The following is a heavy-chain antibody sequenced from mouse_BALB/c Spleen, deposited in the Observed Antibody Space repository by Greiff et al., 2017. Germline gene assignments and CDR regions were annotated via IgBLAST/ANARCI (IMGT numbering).Heavy chain of an antibody. Sequence: QVQLQQSGAELVRPGTSVKISCKASGYTFTNYWLGWVKQRPGHGLEWIGDIYPGGGYTNYNEKFKGKATLTADTSSSTAYMQLSSLTSEDSAVYFCARSTTVVEGAWFAYWGQGTLVTVSA. V-gene: IGHV1-63*02. D-gene: IGHD1-1*01. CDR1: GYTFTNYW. CDR3: ARSTTVVEGAWFAY. CDR2: IYPGGGYT. J-gene: IGHJ3*01.